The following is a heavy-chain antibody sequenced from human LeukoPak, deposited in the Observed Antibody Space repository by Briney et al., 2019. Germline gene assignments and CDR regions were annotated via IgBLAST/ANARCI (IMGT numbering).Heavy chain of an antibody. CDR1: GYTFTIYY. Sequence: GASVTVSFTASGYTFTIYYMHWVRQAPGQGLEWMGIINPSGGSTSYAQKFQGRVTMTRDTSTSTVYMELSSLRSEDTAVYYCARDSGAGYCSGGSCLHHAFDIWGQGTMVTVSS. V-gene: IGHV1-46*01. CDR3: ARDSGAGYCSGGSCLHHAFDI. J-gene: IGHJ3*02. CDR2: INPSGGST. D-gene: IGHD2-15*01.